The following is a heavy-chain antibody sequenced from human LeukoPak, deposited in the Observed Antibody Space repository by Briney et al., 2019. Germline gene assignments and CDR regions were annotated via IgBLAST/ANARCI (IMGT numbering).Heavy chain of an antibody. Sequence: SETLSLTCAVYDGSFSGYYWSWIRQPPGKGLEWIGEINHSGSTNYNPSLKSRVTISVDTSKNHFSLKLSSVTAADTAVYYCARHSSVYGSGSYLHYWGQGTLVTVSS. V-gene: IGHV4-34*01. CDR1: DGSFSGYY. J-gene: IGHJ4*02. D-gene: IGHD3-10*01. CDR3: ARHSSVYGSGSYLHY. CDR2: INHSGST.